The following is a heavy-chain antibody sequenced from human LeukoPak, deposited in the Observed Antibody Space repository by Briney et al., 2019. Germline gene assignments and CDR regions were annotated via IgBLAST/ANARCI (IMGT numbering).Heavy chain of an antibody. CDR2: ITMTGSVI. V-gene: IGHV3-11*01. CDR1: GFAFRDYY. Sequence: GGSMRLSCAASGFAFRDYYMSWIRQAPGKGLEWISYITMTGSVIQYSDSVKGRFTTSRDNAKNSLYLQMNSLRAEDTAVYYCARGGWSRGWFDPWGQGTLVTVSS. J-gene: IGHJ5*02. CDR3: ARGGWSRGWFDP. D-gene: IGHD6-19*01.